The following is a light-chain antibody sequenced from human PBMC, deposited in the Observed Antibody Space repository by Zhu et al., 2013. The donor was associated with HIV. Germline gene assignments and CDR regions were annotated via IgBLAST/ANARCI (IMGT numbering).Light chain of an antibody. CDR1: QSVSTK. CDR2: GAS. Sequence: EIEMTQTPATLSASPGERVTLSCRATQSVSTKVAWYQQIPGQPPRLLIYGASTRAAGVPARFSGAGSGTEFTLTISRLQSEDSAFYSCQQYDDWSHITFGPGTKVDVK. J-gene: IGKJ3*01. CDR3: QQYDDWSHIT. V-gene: IGKV3-15*01.